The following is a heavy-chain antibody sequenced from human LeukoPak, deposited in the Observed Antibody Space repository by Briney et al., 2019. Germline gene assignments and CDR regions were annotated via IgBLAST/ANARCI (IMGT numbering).Heavy chain of an antibody. CDR3: ARTLYDSSGYYSYGAFHI. J-gene: IGHJ3*02. CDR2: IYYSGST. V-gene: IGHV4-59*12. CDR1: GGSISSYY. Sequence: SETLSLTCTVSGGSISSYYWSWIRQPPGKGLEWLGYIYYSGSTNYNPSLKSRVTISVDTSKNQFSLKLSSVTAADTAVYYCARTLYDSSGYYSYGAFHIWGQGTMVTVSS. D-gene: IGHD3-22*01.